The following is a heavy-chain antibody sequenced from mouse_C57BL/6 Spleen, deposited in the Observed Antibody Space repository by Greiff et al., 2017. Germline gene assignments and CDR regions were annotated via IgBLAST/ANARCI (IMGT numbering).Heavy chain of an antibody. J-gene: IGHJ3*01. D-gene: IGHD2-4*01. CDR3: ARRLYDYDWFAY. V-gene: IGHV1-80*01. CDR2: IYPGDGDT. Sequence: VMLVESGAELVKPGASVKISCKASGYAFSSYWMNWVKQRPGKGLEWIGQIYPGDGDTNYTGKFKGKATLTADKSSSTAYMQLSSLTSEDSAVYFCARRLYDYDWFAYWGQGTLVTVSA. CDR1: GYAFSSYW.